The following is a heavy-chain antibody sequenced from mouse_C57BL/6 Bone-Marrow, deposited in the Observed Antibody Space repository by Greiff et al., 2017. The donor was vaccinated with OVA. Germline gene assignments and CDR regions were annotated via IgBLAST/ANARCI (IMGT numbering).Heavy chain of an antibody. V-gene: IGHV1-64*01. CDR1: GYTFTSSW. CDR3: ARELITTVVATPFDY. J-gene: IGHJ2*01. Sequence: QVQLQQPGAELVKPGASVKLSCKASGYTFTSSWMHWVKQRPGQGLEWIGMIHPNSGSTNYNEKFKSKATLTVDKSSSTAYMQLSSLTSEDSAVYYCARELITTVVATPFDYWGQGTTLTVSS. CDR2: IHPNSGST. D-gene: IGHD1-1*01.